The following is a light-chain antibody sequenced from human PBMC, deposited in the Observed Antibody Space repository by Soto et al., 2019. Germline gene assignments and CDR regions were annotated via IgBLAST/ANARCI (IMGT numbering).Light chain of an antibody. CDR3: SSYTSSSIDYV. V-gene: IGLV2-14*01. CDR2: EVS. CDR1: SSDVGGYNY. J-gene: IGLJ1*01. Sequence: QSALTQAASASGSPGQSITISCTGTSSDVGGYNYVSWYQQHPGKAPKLMIYEVSNRPSGVSNRFSGSKSGNTASLTISGLQAEDEADYYCSSYTSSSIDYVFGTGTKLTVL.